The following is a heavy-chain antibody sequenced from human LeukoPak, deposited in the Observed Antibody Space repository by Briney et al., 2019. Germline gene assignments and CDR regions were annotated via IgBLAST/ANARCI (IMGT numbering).Heavy chain of an antibody. CDR2: IKQDGSEK. J-gene: IGHJ4*02. CDR1: GFTFSSYW. CDR3: AKTTSQSYCSSTSCYFDY. D-gene: IGHD2-2*01. Sequence: PGGSLRLSCAASGFTFSSYWMSWVRQAPGKGLEWVANIKQDGSEKYYVDSVKGRFTISRDNAKNSLYLQMNSLRAEDTAVYYCAKTTSQSYCSSTSCYFDYWGQGTLVTVSS. V-gene: IGHV3-7*03.